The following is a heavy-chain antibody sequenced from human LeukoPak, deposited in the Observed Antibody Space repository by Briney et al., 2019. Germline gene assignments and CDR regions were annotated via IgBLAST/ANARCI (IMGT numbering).Heavy chain of an antibody. CDR3: ARAAVGMATMERYFQH. J-gene: IGHJ1*01. CDR2: INPNSGGT. Sequence: GASVKVSCKASGYTFTGYYMHWVRQAPGQGLEWMGWINPNSGGTNYAQKFQGRVTMTRDTSISTAYMELSSLRSEDTAVYYCARAAVGMATMERYFQHWGQGTLVTVSS. V-gene: IGHV1-2*02. D-gene: IGHD5-24*01. CDR1: GYTFTGYY.